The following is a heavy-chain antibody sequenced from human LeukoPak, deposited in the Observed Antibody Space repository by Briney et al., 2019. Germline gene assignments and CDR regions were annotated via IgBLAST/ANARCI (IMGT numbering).Heavy chain of an antibody. CDR3: AKDPKRFYDSSGYYFDY. D-gene: IGHD3-22*01. CDR1: GFTFSSYA. CDR2: ISGSGGST. V-gene: IGHV3-23*01. Sequence: GGSLRLSCAASGFTFSSYAVSWVRQAPGKGLEWVSAISGSGGSTYYADSVKGRFTISRDNSKNTLYLQMNSLRAEDTAVYYCAKDPKRFYDSSGYYFDYWGQGTLVTVSS. J-gene: IGHJ4*02.